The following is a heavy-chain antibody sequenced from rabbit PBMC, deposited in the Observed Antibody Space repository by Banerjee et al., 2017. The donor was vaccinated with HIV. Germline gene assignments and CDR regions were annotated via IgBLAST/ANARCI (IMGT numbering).Heavy chain of an antibody. D-gene: IGHD6-1*01. Sequence: QQQLEESGGGLVKPGGTLTLTCKASGIDFSSYYYMCWVRQAPGKGLEWIACIYAASSGTTYYASWAKGRFTISKTSSTTVTLQMTSLTAADTATYFCARAAYDAGGDPYYFNLWGPGTLVTVS. CDR3: ARAAYDAGGDPYYFNL. CDR2: IYAASSGTT. V-gene: IGHV1S45*01. CDR1: GIDFSSYYY. J-gene: IGHJ4*01.